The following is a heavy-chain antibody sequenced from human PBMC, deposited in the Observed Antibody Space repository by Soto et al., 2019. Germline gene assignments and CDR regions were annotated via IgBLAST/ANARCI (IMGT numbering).Heavy chain of an antibody. J-gene: IGHJ4*02. D-gene: IGHD2-2*02. V-gene: IGHV4-28*05. Sequence: QVQLQESGPGLVKPSDTLSLTCAVSGSSVGSWNWWGWIRQPPAKGLEWIGHIYYSGNISHSSSLQSRVTMEVDTSKNQFSLKLRSVTAEDTAVYYCATIAEIPGPVDYWGQGTLVTVSS. CDR1: GSSVGSWNW. CDR2: IYYSGNI. CDR3: ATIAEIPGPVDY.